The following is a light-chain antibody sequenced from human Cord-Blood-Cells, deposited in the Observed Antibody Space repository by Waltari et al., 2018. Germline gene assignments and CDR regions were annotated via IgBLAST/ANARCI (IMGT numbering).Light chain of an antibody. V-gene: IGKV4-1*01. Sequence: DIVMTQSPDSLAVSLGERATINCKSSQSVLYSSNNKNHLAWYQPKPGQPPKLLIYWASTRESGVPDRFSGSGSGTDFTLTISSLQAEDVAVYYCQQYYSTPPTFGQGTKVEIK. CDR1: QSVLYSSNNKNH. J-gene: IGKJ1*01. CDR3: QQYYSTPPT. CDR2: WAS.